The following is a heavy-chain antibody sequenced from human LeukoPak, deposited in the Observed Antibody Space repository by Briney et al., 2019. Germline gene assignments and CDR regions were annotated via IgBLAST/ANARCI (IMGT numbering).Heavy chain of an antibody. J-gene: IGHJ3*02. CDR3: ARGRSSGWDDAFDI. CDR2: INHSGST. CDR1: GGSFSGYY. Sequence: KPSETLSLTCAVYGGSFSGYYWSWIRQPPGKGLEWIGEINHSGSTNYNPSLKSRVTISVDTSKNQFSLKLSSVTAADTAVYYCARGRSSGWDDAFDIWGQGTMVTVSS. D-gene: IGHD6-19*01. V-gene: IGHV4-34*01.